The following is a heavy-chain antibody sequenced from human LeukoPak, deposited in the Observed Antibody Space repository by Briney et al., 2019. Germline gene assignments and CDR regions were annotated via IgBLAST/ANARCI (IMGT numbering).Heavy chain of an antibody. V-gene: IGHV1-2*02. CDR1: GYTFTGYY. Sequence: ASAKVSCKASGYTFTGYYMHWVRQAPGQGLEWMGWINPNSGGTNYAQKFQGRVTMTRDTSISTAYMELSRLRSDDTAVYYCAREDIVATILFDYWGQGTLVTVSS. J-gene: IGHJ4*02. CDR2: INPNSGGT. CDR3: AREDIVATILFDY. D-gene: IGHD5-12*01.